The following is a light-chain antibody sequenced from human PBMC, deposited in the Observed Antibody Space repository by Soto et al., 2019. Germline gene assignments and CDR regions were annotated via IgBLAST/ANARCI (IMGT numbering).Light chain of an antibody. V-gene: IGLV1-47*01. CDR1: SSNIGSNY. CDR3: AVWDGSLSGWV. Sequence: QSVLTQPPSASGTPGQRVTISCSGRSSNIGSNYVYWYRQFPGTAPKLLIHRNDQRPSGVPDRFSGSKSGTSASLAISGLRSEDEADYYCAVWDGSLSGWVFGGGTKLTVL. CDR2: RND. J-gene: IGLJ3*02.